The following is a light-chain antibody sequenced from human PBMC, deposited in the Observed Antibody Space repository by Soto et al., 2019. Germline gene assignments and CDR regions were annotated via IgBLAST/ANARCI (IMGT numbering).Light chain of an antibody. J-gene: IGKJ2*01. CDR2: AAS. V-gene: IGKV1-39*01. CDR1: QGISTY. Sequence: DIQMTQSPSSLSASVGDRVTITCRASQGISTYLNWYQQKPGKAPKLLIYAASSLQSGVPSRFSGSESETDFTLSISRLEPEDFAVYYCHHYGSSPPYTFGQGTKLEIK. CDR3: HHYGSSPPYT.